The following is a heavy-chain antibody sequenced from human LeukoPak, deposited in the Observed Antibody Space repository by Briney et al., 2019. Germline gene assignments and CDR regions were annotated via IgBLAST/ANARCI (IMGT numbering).Heavy chain of an antibody. CDR1: GFTSSNHN. CDR3: ARGSGSFYYYMDV. D-gene: IGHD3-10*01. V-gene: IGHV3-48*04. J-gene: IGHJ6*03. CDR2: ISTSSRTI. Sequence: GGSLRLSCAASGFTSSNHNMNWVRQAPGEGLEWVSYISTSSRTIYYADSVKGRFTISRDNAKNSLYLQMNSLRAEDTAVYYCARGSGSFYYYMDVWGKGTTVTVSS.